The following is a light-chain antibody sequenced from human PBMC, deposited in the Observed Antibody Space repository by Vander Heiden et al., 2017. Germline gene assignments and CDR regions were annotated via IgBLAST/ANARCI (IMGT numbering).Light chain of an antibody. V-gene: IGKV4-1*01. J-gene: IGKJ1*01. Sequence: DIVMTQSPDSLAVSLGERATINCKSSQSVLYSSNNKNYLAWYQQKPGQPPKLLIYWASTRESGVPDRFSGSGSGTDFTLTIISLQAEDVAVYYCQQYYSTPLTFGQGTKVEI. CDR1: QSVLYSSNNKNY. CDR2: WAS. CDR3: QQYYSTPLT.